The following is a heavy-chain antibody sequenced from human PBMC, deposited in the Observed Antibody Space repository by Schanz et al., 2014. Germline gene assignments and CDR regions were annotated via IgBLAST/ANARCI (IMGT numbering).Heavy chain of an antibody. Sequence: QVQLQESGPGLVKPSQTLSLACAVSGGSISSGDSLWSWIRQPPGRGLEWIGYVFYSGTTSYNPTPRRGLRMSVNTAKNQISLNLKPVTAADTAVYYCARGVRRYDILTGHYCVDSFDIWGQGTMVTVSS. V-gene: IGHV4-30-4*07. CDR2: VFYSGTT. J-gene: IGHJ3*02. D-gene: IGHD3-9*01. CDR1: GGSISSGDSL. CDR3: ARGVRRYDILTGHYCVDSFDI.